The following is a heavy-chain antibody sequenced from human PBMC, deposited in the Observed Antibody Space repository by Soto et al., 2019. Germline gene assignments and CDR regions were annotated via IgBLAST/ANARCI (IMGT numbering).Heavy chain of an antibody. D-gene: IGHD3-22*01. J-gene: IGHJ6*02. V-gene: IGHV4-39*02. CDR1: GGSISSSSYY. CDR3: AREGYDSSGYYYYYYGMDV. CDR2: IYYSGST. Sequence: SETLSLTCTVSGGSISSSSYYWGWIRQPPGKGLEWIGSIYYSGSTYYNPSLKSRVTISVDTSKNQFSLKLSSVTAADTAVYYCAREGYDSSGYYYYYYGMDVWGQGTTVTVSS.